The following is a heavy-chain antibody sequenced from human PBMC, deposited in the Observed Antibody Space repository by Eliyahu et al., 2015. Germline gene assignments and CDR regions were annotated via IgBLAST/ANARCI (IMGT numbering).Heavy chain of an antibody. CDR1: XGSLTNTIYY. V-gene: IGHV4-39*01. D-gene: IGHD4-11*01. CDR3: ARQTTVTAFNY. CDR2: IYDSGNA. Sequence: QMQLQESGPGLVKPSETLSLXCTVSXGSLTNTIYYWGWIPPPPGKGVEWSGDIYDSGNAYYNPSXKSRVTISLDTSKNQFSLNLTSLTAADTAVYYCARQTTVTAFNYWGQGTLVTVSS. J-gene: IGHJ4*02.